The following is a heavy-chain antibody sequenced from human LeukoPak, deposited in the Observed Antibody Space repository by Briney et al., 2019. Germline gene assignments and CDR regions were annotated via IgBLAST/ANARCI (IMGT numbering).Heavy chain of an antibody. V-gene: IGHV3-9*01. Sequence: GGSLRLSCAASGFTFDDYAMHWVRQAPGKGLEWVSGISWNGGSIAYADSVKGRFTISRDNAKNSLYLQMNSLRAEDTALYYCARAVYGDYPRLSLFDYWGQGTLVTVSS. CDR3: ARAVYGDYPRLSLFDY. CDR1: GFTFDDYA. J-gene: IGHJ4*02. D-gene: IGHD4-17*01. CDR2: ISWNGGSI.